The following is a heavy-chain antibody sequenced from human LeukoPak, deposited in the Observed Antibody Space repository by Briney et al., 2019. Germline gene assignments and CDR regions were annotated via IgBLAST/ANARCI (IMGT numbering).Heavy chain of an antibody. CDR3: ARGPLPSPNYYYGMDV. Sequence: SVKVSCKASGGTFSSYAISWVRQAPGQGLEWMGRIIPILGIANYAQKFQGRVTITADKSTSTAYMELSSLRSEDTAVYYCARGPLPSPNYYYGMDVWGQGTTVTVSS. V-gene: IGHV1-69*04. CDR1: GGTFSSYA. CDR2: IIPILGIA. J-gene: IGHJ6*02.